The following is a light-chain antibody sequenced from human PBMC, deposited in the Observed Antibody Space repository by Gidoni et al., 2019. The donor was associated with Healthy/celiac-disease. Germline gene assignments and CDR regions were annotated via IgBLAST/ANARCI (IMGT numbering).Light chain of an antibody. CDR2: DAS. CDR1: QSVSSY. CDR3: QQRSNWLT. Sequence: EIVLPQSPATLSLSPGERATLPCRASQSVSSYLAWYQQKPGQAPRLLIYDASNRATGIPARFSGSGSGTDFTLTISSLEPEDFAVYYCQQRSNWLTFGGGTKVEIK. V-gene: IGKV3-11*01. J-gene: IGKJ4*01.